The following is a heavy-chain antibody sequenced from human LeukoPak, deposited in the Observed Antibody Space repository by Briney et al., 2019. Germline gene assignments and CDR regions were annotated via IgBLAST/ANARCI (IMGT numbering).Heavy chain of an antibody. V-gene: IGHV3-23*01. CDR1: GFTFSSYA. J-gene: IGHJ4*02. CDR3: AKGSYCDSSGSFYFDY. CDR2: ISGSGDNT. D-gene: IGHD3-22*01. Sequence: GGSLRLSCAASGFTFSSYAMSWVRQAPGKGLEWVSGISGSGDNTYYADSVKGRFTISRDNSKNTLYVQVNSLGTEDTAAYYCAKGSYCDSSGSFYFDYWGQGTLVTVSS.